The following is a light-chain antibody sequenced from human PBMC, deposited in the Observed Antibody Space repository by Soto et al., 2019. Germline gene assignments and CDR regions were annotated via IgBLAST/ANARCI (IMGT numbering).Light chain of an antibody. CDR1: QSVSSSSY. Sequence: EIVLTQSPGTLSLSPGERATLSCRASQSVSSSSYLAWYQQKPGQAPRLLIYGASSRATGIPDRFSGSGSATDFTLTISRLEPEDFALYYCQQYGSSPPWTFGQGTKVEIK. CDR2: GAS. V-gene: IGKV3-20*01. J-gene: IGKJ1*01. CDR3: QQYGSSPPWT.